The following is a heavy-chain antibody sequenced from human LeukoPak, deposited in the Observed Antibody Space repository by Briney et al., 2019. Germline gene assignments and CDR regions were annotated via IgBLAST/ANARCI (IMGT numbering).Heavy chain of an antibody. CDR1: GYTFTSYY. CDR3: ARDGAITMVRGFIKPLDY. Sequence: ASVKVSCKASGYTFTSYYMHWVRQAPGQGLEWMGIINPSGGSTSYAQKLQGRVTMTRDMSTSTVYMELSSLRSEDTAVYYCARDGAITMVRGFIKPLDYWGQGTLVTVSS. J-gene: IGHJ4*02. CDR2: INPSGGST. V-gene: IGHV1-46*01. D-gene: IGHD3-10*01.